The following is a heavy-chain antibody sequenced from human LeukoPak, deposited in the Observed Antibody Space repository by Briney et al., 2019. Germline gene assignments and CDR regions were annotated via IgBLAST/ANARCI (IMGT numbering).Heavy chain of an antibody. D-gene: IGHD3-10*01. Sequence: PGGSLRLSCAASGFTFSSYWMSWVRQAPGKGLEWVANIKQDGSEKYYVDSVKGRFTISRDNAKNSLYLQMNSLRAEDTAVYYCARGDGLLWLESRGYYFDYWGQGTLVTVSS. V-gene: IGHV3-7*01. CDR3: ARGDGLLWLESRGYYFDY. J-gene: IGHJ4*02. CDR2: IKQDGSEK. CDR1: GFTFSSYW.